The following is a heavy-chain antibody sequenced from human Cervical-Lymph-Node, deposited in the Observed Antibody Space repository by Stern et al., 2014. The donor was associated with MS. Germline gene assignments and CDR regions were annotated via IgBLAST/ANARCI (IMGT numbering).Heavy chain of an antibody. CDR2: IIAIFGTT. J-gene: IGHJ6*02. V-gene: IGHV1-69*01. CDR3: AREAGYSFSYYGMDV. CDR1: GGLFRTHA. D-gene: IGHD5-18*01. Sequence: QVHLVQSGPEVRKPGSSVKVSCKASGGLFRTHAISWVRQAPGQGLEWMGGIIAIFGTTKYAQKFQGRVSIIVDESTSTVYMELSSLRHEDTALYYCAREAGYSFSYYGMDVWGQGTSVTVSS.